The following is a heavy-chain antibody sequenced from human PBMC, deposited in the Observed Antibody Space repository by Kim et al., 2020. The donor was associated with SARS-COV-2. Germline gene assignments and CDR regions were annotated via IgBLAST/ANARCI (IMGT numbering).Heavy chain of an antibody. CDR1: GYTFTNYW. Sequence: GESLKISCKASGYTFTNYWIGWVRQMPGKGLEWMGMIYPGDSDTRYSPSFEGQVPISADKSISTAYLQLSSLKASDSAIYYCARQKSWLDSWGQGTLVTVSS. CDR3: ARQKSWLDS. CDR2: IYPGDSDT. V-gene: IGHV5-51*01. J-gene: IGHJ4*02.